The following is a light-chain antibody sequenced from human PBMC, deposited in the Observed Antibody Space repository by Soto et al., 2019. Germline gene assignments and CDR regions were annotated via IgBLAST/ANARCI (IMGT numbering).Light chain of an antibody. V-gene: IGLV2-14*01. J-gene: IGLJ1*01. CDR1: SSDVGSYIY. Sequence: QSALTQPASVSGSPGQSITISCTGTSSDVGSYIYVSWYQQHPGKAPKLMSYEVTNRPSGVSNRFSGSKSGNTASLTISGLQAEDEADYYCSSYSSTSSLYVFGTGTKVTVL. CDR3: SSYSSTSSLYV. CDR2: EVT.